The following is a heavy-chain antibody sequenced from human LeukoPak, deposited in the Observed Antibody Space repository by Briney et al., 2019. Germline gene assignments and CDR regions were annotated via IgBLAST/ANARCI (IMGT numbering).Heavy chain of an antibody. CDR3: AKMLLNYYDTSGGAFDI. Sequence: GGSLRLSCAASGFTFSNHGMNWVRQAPGKGLEWLSGVSPPGGGTYYADSVKGRFTISRDNSKNTLYLQMHSLRAEDTAVYYCAKMLLNYYDTSGGAFDIWGQGTMVTVSS. CDR1: GFTFSNHG. CDR2: VSPPGGGT. V-gene: IGHV3-23*01. J-gene: IGHJ3*02. D-gene: IGHD3-22*01.